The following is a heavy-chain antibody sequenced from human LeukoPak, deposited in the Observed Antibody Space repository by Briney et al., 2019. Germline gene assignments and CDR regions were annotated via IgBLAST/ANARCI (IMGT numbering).Heavy chain of an antibody. CDR2: ISGSGAST. Sequence: PGGSLRLSCAASGFTFSSYGMSWVRQAPGKGLEWVSGISGSGASTYYADSVKGRFTISRDNFKNTLYLQMNSLRAEDTAVYYCAKRKTDYADMDVWGKGTTVTISS. J-gene: IGHJ6*03. CDR1: GFTFSSYG. CDR3: AKRKTDYADMDV. D-gene: IGHD4-17*01. V-gene: IGHV3-23*01.